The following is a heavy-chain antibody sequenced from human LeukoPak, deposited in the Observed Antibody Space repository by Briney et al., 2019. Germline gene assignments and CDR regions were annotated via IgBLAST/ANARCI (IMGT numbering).Heavy chain of an antibody. Sequence: SVKVSCKASGGTFSSYAISWVRQAPGQGLEWMGGIIPIFGTANYAQKFQGRVTITTDESTSTAYMELSSLRSEDTAVYYCARGLAYSSSWYYYMDVWGKGTTVTVSS. CDR3: ARGLAYSSSWYYYMDV. CDR2: IIPIFGTA. CDR1: GGTFSSYA. V-gene: IGHV1-69*05. J-gene: IGHJ6*03. D-gene: IGHD6-13*01.